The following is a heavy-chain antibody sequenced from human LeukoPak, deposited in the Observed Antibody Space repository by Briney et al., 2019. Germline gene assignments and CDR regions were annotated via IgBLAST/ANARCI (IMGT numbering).Heavy chain of an antibody. CDR2: IYYSGST. V-gene: IGHV4-59*01. CDR3: ARDHVEYQVPRYYYYGMDV. J-gene: IGHJ6*02. CDR1: GGSISSYY. Sequence: SETLSLTCTVSGGSISSYYWSWIRQPPGKGLEWIGYIYYSGSTNYNPSLKSRVTISVDTSKNQLSLKLSSVTAADTAVYYCARDHVEYQVPRYYYYGMDVWGQGTTVTVSS. D-gene: IGHD2-2*01.